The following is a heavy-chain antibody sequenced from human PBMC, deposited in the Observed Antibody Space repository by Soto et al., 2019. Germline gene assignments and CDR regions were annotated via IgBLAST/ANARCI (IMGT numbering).Heavy chain of an antibody. V-gene: IGHV3-23*01. J-gene: IGHJ3*01. CDR2: ISGSGGNT. CDR3: AAVMGYYYDSSAFSWRKEDAFDF. CDR1: GFTFSTYA. Sequence: EVQLLESGGGWVQSGGSLRLSCAASGFTFSTYAMSWVRQAPGKGLEWVSCISGSGGNTYYADSVKGRFTISRDNFKNTLYLQMNSLRADDTAVYYCAAVMGYYYDSSAFSWRKEDAFDFWGQGTLVTVSS. D-gene: IGHD3-22*01.